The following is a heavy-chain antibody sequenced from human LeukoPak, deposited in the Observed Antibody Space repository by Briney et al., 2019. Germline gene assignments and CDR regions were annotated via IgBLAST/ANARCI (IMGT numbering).Heavy chain of an antibody. CDR3: AKGHRESSSFFDS. CDR1: SGFA. J-gene: IGHJ4*02. CDR2: INGRGDDT. Sequence: GGSLRLSCAAFSGFAMSWVRQAPGKRLEWVSAINGRGDDTYYPDSVKGRFTISRDNSNNTLYLQMNSLRVDDTAVYYCAKGHRESSSFFDSWGQGIPVTVSS. V-gene: IGHV3-23*01.